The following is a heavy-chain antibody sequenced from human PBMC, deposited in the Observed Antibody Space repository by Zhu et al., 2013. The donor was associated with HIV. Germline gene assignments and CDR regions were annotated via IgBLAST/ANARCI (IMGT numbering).Heavy chain of an antibody. CDR3: VTSSGTSPAY. Sequence: QVQLQESGPGLVKPSETLSLTCTVSGGSISRYYWSWIRQPQEGTGVDWVYLLQWEYQLQPSLKSRVTLSLDTSKNQFSLKLSSVTAADTALYYCVTSSGTSPAYWGQGTLVTVSS. CDR1: GGSISRYY. J-gene: IGHJ4*02. CDR2: LLQWEY. D-gene: IGHD1-1*01. V-gene: IGHV4-59*01.